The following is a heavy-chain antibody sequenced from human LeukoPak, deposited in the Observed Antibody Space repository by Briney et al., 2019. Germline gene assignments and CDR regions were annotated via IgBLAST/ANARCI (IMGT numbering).Heavy chain of an antibody. CDR1: GFTFSDYA. CDR2: ICRVGDSM. Sequence: GGSLRLSCAASGFTFSDYAMSWVRQAPGGRLEWVSGICRVGDSMYYAETVEGRFTVTRDSSKNTVHLKMYILRAEDTVTFYGVKGVWVLGEVTINYLRNGGKGTLVAVPS. J-gene: IGHJ1*01. D-gene: IGHD2/OR15-2a*01. CDR3: VKGVWVLGEVTINYLRN. V-gene: IGHV3-23*01.